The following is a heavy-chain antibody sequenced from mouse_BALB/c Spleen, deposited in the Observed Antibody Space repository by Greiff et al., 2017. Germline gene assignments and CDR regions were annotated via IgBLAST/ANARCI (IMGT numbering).Heavy chain of an antibody. CDR3: ARRGVDYAIDY. CDR1: GYTFTSYW. V-gene: IGHV1-69*02. Sequence: QVQLQQPGAELVKPGAPVKLSCKASGYTFTSYWMNWVKQRPGRGLEWIGRIDPSDSETHYNQKFKDKATLTVDKSSSTAYIQLSSLTSEDSAVYYCARRGVDYAIDYWGQGTSVTVSS. CDR2: IDPSDSET. J-gene: IGHJ4*01.